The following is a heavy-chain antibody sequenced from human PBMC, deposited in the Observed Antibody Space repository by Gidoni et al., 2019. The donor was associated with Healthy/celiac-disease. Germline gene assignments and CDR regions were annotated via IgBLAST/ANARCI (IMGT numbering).Heavy chain of an antibody. J-gene: IGHJ4*02. D-gene: IGHD2-21*02. V-gene: IGHV3-11*05. Sequence: QVQLVESGGGLVKPGGSLRLPCAASGFTFSDYYMSWIRQAPGKGLEWVSYISSSSSYTNYADSVKGRFTISRDNAKNSLYLQMNSLRAEDTAVYYCARDLSIVVVTGPFDYWGQGTLVTVSS. CDR3: ARDLSIVVVTGPFDY. CDR2: ISSSSSYT. CDR1: GFTFSDYY.